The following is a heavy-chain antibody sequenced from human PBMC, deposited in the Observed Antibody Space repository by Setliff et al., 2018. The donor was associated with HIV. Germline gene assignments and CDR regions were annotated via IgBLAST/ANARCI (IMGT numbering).Heavy chain of an antibody. CDR3: ARVGSSTSLDY. D-gene: IGHD6-13*01. Sequence: PGESLKISCTASGFPFSLYSMNWVRQTPGRGLEWVSSINGNTLYISYAASVRRRFTISRDNAKGSLYLQLTSLRPEDTGVYFCARVGSSTSLDYWGQGILVTVSS. CDR1: GFPFSLYS. CDR2: INGNTLYI. V-gene: IGHV3-21*06. J-gene: IGHJ4*02.